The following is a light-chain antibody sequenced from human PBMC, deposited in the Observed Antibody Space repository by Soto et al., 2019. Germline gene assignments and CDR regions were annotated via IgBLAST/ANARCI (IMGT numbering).Light chain of an antibody. Sequence: EIVLTQSPPSLSLSSGERATLSCRSSQSVSSYLAWYQQKPGQAPRLLIYDASNRATGIPARFSGSGSGTDFTLTISSLQSEDFAIYYCQQYNNWPAITFGQGTRLEIK. V-gene: IGKV3-11*01. CDR3: QQYNNWPAIT. CDR1: QSVSSY. J-gene: IGKJ5*01. CDR2: DAS.